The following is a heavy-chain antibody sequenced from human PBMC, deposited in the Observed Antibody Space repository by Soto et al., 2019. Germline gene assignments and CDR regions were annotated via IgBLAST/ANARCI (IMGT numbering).Heavy chain of an antibody. CDR2: IIPIFGTA. D-gene: IGHD4-4*01. CDR3: ARGPLHDYSAYYYYYGMDV. J-gene: IGHJ6*02. V-gene: IGHV1-69*13. Sequence: SVKLSCKASGCSFSSYAISCVRQAPRQGLEWMGGIIPIFGTANYAQKFQGRVTITADESTSTAYMELSSLRSEDTAVYYCARGPLHDYSAYYYYYGMDVWGQGTTVTVSS. CDR1: GCSFSSYA.